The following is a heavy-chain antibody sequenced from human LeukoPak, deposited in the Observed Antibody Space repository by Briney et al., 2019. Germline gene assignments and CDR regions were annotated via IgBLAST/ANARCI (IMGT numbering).Heavy chain of an antibody. V-gene: IGHV4-59*01. CDR3: ARVLQKTVWGVPDKWFAP. CDR1: GASIRSYS. Sequence: PSETLSLTCIVSGASIRSYSWTWIRQLPGKGLEWIAYMYNSGSDSNPSLKSRVTISVDTSKNQFSLNLKSVTAADTAVYYCARVLQKTVWGVPDKWFAPWGRGIPVTVSS. J-gene: IGHJ5*02. CDR2: MYNSGS. D-gene: IGHD3-10*01.